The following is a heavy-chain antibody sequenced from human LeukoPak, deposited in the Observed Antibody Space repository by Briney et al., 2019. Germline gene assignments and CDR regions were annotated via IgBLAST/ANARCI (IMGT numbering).Heavy chain of an antibody. CDR1: GGSFSGYY. CDR3: ARGGRRYSSSSRWFDP. Sequence: PSETLSLTCAVYGGSFSGYYWSWIRQPPGKGLEWIGEINHSGSTNYNPSLKSRVTISVDTSKNQFSLKLSSVTAADTAVYYCARGGRRYSSSSRWFDPWGQGTLVTVSS. D-gene: IGHD6-13*01. CDR2: INHSGST. J-gene: IGHJ5*02. V-gene: IGHV4-34*01.